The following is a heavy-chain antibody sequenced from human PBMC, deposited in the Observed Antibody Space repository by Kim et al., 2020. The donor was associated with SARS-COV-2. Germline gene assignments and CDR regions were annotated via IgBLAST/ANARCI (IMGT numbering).Heavy chain of an antibody. CDR1: GFSFSNYA. Sequence: GGSLRLSCAASGFSFSNYAMSWVRQAPGKGLEWVSVISAGGGSKNNADSVKGRLTISRDNSKNTLYLQMNSLRAEDTAVYYCAKDIMVVIWACGVELWG. D-gene: IGHD2-21*01. CDR3: AKDIMVVIWACGVEL. CDR2: ISAGGGSK. V-gene: IGHV3-23*01. J-gene: IGHJ1*01.